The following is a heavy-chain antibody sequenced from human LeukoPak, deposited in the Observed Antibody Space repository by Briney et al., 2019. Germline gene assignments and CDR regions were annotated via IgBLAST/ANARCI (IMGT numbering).Heavy chain of an antibody. V-gene: IGHV1-58*02. D-gene: IGHD6-13*01. J-gene: IGHJ4*02. CDR3: AAAVGIAAAEGGFDY. CDR1: GFTFTSSA. Sequence: GTSVKFSCKASGFTFTSSAMQWVRQARGQRLEWIGWIVVGSGNTNYAQKFQERVTITRDMSTSTAYMELSSLRSEDTAVYYCAAAVGIAAAEGGFDYWGQGTLVTVSS. CDR2: IVVGSGNT.